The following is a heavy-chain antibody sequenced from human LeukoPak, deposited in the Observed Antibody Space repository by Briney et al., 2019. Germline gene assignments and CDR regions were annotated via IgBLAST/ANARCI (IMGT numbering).Heavy chain of an antibody. V-gene: IGHV4-34*01. CDR2: INHSGNT. CDR3: ARGVPGYSSGLYDY. Sequence: ASETLSLTCAVYVGSFSGYYWSWIRQPPGKGLEWIGEINHSGNTNYNPSLKSRVTISVDTSKNQFSLKLSSVTAADTAVYYCARGVPGYSSGLYDYWGQGTLVTVSS. J-gene: IGHJ4*02. D-gene: IGHD6-19*01. CDR1: VGSFSGYY.